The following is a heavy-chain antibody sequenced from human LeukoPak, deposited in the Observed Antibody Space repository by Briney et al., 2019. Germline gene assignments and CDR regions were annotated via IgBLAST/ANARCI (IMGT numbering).Heavy chain of an antibody. CDR3: ARDPSGSSADY. V-gene: IGHV1-18*01. CDR2: ISAYNGNT. J-gene: IGHJ4*02. D-gene: IGHD6-19*01. Sequence: MGWISAYNGNTNYAQKLQGRVTMTTDTSTSTAYMELRSLRSDDTAVYYCARDPSGSSADYWGQGTLVTVSS.